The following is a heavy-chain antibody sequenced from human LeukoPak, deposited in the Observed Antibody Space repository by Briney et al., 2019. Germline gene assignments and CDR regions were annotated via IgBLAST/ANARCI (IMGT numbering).Heavy chain of an antibody. Sequence: SETLSLTCAVYGESFSGYFWSWIRQPPGKGLERIGEINHSGSTNYNPSLKSRVTISVDTSKNQFSLKLSSVTAADTAVYYCARVSKGLGYFGYWGQGTLVTVSS. CDR1: GESFSGYF. D-gene: IGHD3-16*01. V-gene: IGHV4-34*01. CDR3: ARVSKGLGYFGY. J-gene: IGHJ4*02. CDR2: INHSGST.